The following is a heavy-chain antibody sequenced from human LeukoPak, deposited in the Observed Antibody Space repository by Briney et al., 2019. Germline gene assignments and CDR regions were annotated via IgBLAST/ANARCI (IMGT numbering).Heavy chain of an antibody. J-gene: IGHJ3*02. V-gene: IGHV4-38-2*02. CDR2: IFHSGYT. Sequence: PSETLSLTCTVSGYPISSGYFWGWIRQPPGKGLEYIGSIFHSGYTFYDPSLKSRLTLSVDTSKNQFSLRLSSVTAADTAVYYCAKSNGYGLVDIWGQGTMVTVSS. CDR3: AKSNGYGLVDI. D-gene: IGHD3-10*01. CDR1: GYPISSGYF.